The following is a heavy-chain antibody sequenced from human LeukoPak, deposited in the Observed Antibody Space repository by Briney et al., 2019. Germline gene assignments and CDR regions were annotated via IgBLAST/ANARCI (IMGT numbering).Heavy chain of an antibody. J-gene: IGHJ3*02. D-gene: IGHD2-2*02. CDR1: GYTFTGYY. Sequence: GASVKVSCKASGYTFTGYYMHWVRQAPGQGLEWMGWINPNSGGTNYAQKFQGRVTMTRDTSISTAYMELSRLRSDDTAVYYCARGGIVVVPAAIGDAFDIWGQGTMVTVSS. CDR2: INPNSGGT. V-gene: IGHV1-2*02. CDR3: ARGGIVVVPAAIGDAFDI.